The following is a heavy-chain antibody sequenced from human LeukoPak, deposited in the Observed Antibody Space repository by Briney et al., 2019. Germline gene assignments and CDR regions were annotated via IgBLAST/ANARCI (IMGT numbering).Heavy chain of an antibody. J-gene: IGHJ5*02. Sequence: ASVKVSCKASGYTFTSYAMNWVRQAPGQGLEWMGWINTNTGNPMYAQGFTGRFVFSLDTSVSTAYLQISSLKAEDTAVYYCARDRAPLTTTAVGFDPWGQGSPVTVSS. V-gene: IGHV7-4-1*02. CDR3: ARDRAPLTTTAVGFDP. CDR2: INTNTGNP. CDR1: GYTFTSYA. D-gene: IGHD4/OR15-4a*01.